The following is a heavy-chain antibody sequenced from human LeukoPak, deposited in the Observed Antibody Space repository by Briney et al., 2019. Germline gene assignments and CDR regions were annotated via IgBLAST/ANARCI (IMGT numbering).Heavy chain of an antibody. CDR1: GYTFTSYA. Sequence: ASVKVSCKASGYTFTSYAMHWVRQAPGQRLEWMGWINAGNGNTKYSQKFQRRVTITRDTSASTAYMELSSLRSEDTAVYYCARDYYGSGSYPPLFDYWGQGTLVTVSS. J-gene: IGHJ4*02. CDR2: INAGNGNT. V-gene: IGHV1-3*01. CDR3: ARDYYGSGSYPPLFDY. D-gene: IGHD3-10*01.